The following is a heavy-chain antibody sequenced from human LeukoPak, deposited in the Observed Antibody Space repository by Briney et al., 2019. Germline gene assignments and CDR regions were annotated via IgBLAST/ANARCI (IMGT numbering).Heavy chain of an antibody. CDR1: GGSIRSSYYY. V-gene: IGHV4-30-4*01. Sequence: SETLSLTCTVSGGSIRSSYYYWSWIRQSPGKGLEWIGYIYYTGSTSYNPSLKSRVTISVDTSKNQFSLRLSSVTAADTAVYYCARGPNYVWGSYRYFDYWGQGTLVTVSS. J-gene: IGHJ4*02. D-gene: IGHD3-16*02. CDR2: IYYTGST. CDR3: ARGPNYVWGSYRYFDY.